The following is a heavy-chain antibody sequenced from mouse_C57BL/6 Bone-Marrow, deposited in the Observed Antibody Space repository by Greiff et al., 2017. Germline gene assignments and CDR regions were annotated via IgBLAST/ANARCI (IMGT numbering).Heavy chain of an antibody. J-gene: IGHJ3*01. CDR2: INPSSGYT. Sequence: VQLQQSGAELARPGASVKMSCKASGYTFTSYTMHWVKQRPGQGLEWIGYINPSSGYTKYNQKFKDKATLTADKSSSPAYMQLSSLTSEDSAVYYCERLYYDYDGFAYWGQGTLVTVSA. V-gene: IGHV1-4*01. CDR1: GYTFTSYT. CDR3: ERLYYDYDGFAY. D-gene: IGHD2-4*01.